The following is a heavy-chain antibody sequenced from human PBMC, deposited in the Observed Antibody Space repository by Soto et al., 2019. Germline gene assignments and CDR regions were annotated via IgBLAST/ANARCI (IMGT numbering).Heavy chain of an antibody. Sequence: EVQLLESGGGLAQPGGSLRLSCTASGFTFSNSAMNWVRQAPGEGLELVSAISGSGGSTYYADSVKGRFSISRDNSKKTLYLQMTSLSAEDSAVYYCAKTSLWFGELFPYYFDYWGQGTLVTVSS. J-gene: IGHJ4*02. D-gene: IGHD3-10*01. CDR1: GFTFSNSA. CDR3: AKTSLWFGELFPYYFDY. V-gene: IGHV3-23*01. CDR2: ISGSGGST.